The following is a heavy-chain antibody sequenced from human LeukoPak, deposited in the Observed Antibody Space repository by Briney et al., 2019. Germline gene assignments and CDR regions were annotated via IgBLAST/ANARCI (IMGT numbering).Heavy chain of an antibody. CDR1: GFTFSSYA. D-gene: IGHD3-16*02. J-gene: IGHJ4*02. CDR2: ISGSGGST. V-gene: IGHV3-23*01. Sequence: GGPLRLSCAASGFTFSSYAMSWVRQAPGKGLEWVSAISGSGGSTYYADSVKGRFTISRDNSKNTLYLQMNSLRAEDTAVYYCAKTIYDYVWGSYRYALDYWGQGTLVTVSS. CDR3: AKTIYDYVWGSYRYALDY.